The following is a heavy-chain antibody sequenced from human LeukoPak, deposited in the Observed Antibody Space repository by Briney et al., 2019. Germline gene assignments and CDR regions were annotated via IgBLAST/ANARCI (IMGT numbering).Heavy chain of an antibody. V-gene: IGHV3-23*01. CDR3: AKGLGDGYNWRFDY. D-gene: IGHD5-24*01. CDR2: ISGSGGST. J-gene: IGHJ4*02. CDR1: GFIFSNYG. Sequence: DPGGSLRLSCAASGFIFSNYGMSWVRQAPGEGLEWVSGISGSGGSTYYADSVKGRFTISRDNSKNTLYLQMSSLRAEDTAEYYCAKGLGDGYNWRFDYWGQGTLVTVSS.